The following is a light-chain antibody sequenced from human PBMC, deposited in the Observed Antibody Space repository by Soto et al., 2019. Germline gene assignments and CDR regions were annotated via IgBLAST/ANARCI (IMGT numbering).Light chain of an antibody. CDR2: KAS. CDR1: QSISSW. V-gene: IGKV1-5*03. Sequence: DIPMTQSPSTLSASVGDRVTITCRASQSISSWLAWYQQKPGKAPKLLIYKASSLESGVPSRFSGSGSGTEFTLTISSLQPDDFATYYCQQYNSYPRFGQGTKLEIK. CDR3: QQYNSYPR. J-gene: IGKJ2*03.